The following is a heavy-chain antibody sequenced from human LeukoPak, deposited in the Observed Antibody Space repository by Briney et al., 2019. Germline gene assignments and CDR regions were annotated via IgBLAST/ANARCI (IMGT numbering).Heavy chain of an antibody. V-gene: IGHV4-59*08. D-gene: IGHD1-1*01. J-gene: IGHJ4*02. CDR2: IYYSGST. CDR3: AREGRYNWNDTPLDY. CDR1: GGSISSYY. Sequence: SETLSLTCTVSGGSISSYYWSWIRQPPGKGLEWIGYIYYSGSTNYNPSLKSRVTISVDTSKNQFSLKLSSVTAADTAVYYCAREGRYNWNDTPLDYWGQGTLVTVSS.